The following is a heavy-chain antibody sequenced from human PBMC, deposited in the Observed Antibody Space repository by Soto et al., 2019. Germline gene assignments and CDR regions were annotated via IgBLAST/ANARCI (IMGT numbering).Heavy chain of an antibody. CDR2: ISTSGGST. D-gene: IGHD3-10*01. V-gene: IGHV3-23*01. Sequence: GGSLRLSCAASGFTFSSYAMSWVRQAPGKGLEWVSSISTSGGSTYYADSVKGRFTISRDNSKNTLYLQMNSLRAEDTAVYYCATRASGTYYTPSYYFDYWGQGTLVTVSS. J-gene: IGHJ4*02. CDR3: ATRASGTYYTPSYYFDY. CDR1: GFTFSSYA.